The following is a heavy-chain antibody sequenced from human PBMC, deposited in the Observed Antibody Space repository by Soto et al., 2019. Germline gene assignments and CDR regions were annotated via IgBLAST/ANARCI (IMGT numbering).Heavy chain of an antibody. J-gene: IGHJ4*02. CDR1: GGSFSGYY. Sequence: QVQLQQWGAGLLKPSETLSLTCAVYGGSFSGYYWSWIRQPPGKGLEWIGEINHSGSTNYNPSLKSRVTISVDTSKNQFSLKLSSVTAADTAVYYCARVPWVYLDYWGQGTLVTVSS. D-gene: IGHD3-16*01. V-gene: IGHV4-34*01. CDR3: ARVPWVYLDY. CDR2: INHSGST.